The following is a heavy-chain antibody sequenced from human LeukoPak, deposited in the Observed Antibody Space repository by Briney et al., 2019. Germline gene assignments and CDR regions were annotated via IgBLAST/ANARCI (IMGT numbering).Heavy chain of an antibody. V-gene: IGHV1-8*01. CDR1: GYTFTIYD. CDR3: ARGLRFLEWLPTNAFDI. Sequence: ASVTVSFKASGYTFTIYDINWVRQATGQGLEWMGWMNPNSGNTGYAQKFQGRVTMTRNTSISTAYMELSSLRSEDTAVYYCARGLRFLEWLPTNAFDIWGQGTMVTVSS. J-gene: IGHJ3*02. CDR2: MNPNSGNT. D-gene: IGHD3-3*01.